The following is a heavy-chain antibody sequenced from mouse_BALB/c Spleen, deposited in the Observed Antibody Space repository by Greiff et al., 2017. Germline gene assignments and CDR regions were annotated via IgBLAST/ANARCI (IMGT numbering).Heavy chain of an antibody. J-gene: IGHJ4*01. V-gene: IGHV1-7*01. CDR2: INPSTGYT. Sequence: VQLQQSGAELAKPGASVKMSCKASGYTFTSYWMHWVKQRPGQGLEWIGYINPSTGYTEYNQKFKDKATLTADKSSSTAYMQLSSLTSEDSAVYYCARDYYGRRAMDYWGQGTSVTVSS. CDR3: ARDYYGRRAMDY. D-gene: IGHD1-1*01. CDR1: GYTFTSYW.